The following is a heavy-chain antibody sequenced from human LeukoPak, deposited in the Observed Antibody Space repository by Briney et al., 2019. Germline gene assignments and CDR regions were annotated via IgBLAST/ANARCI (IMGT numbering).Heavy chain of an antibody. J-gene: IGHJ4*02. CDR2: INPSGGST. CDR1: GYTFTSYY. Sequence: ASVKVSCKASGYTFTSYYMHWVRQAPGQGLEWMGIINPSGGSTSYAQKFQGRVTMTRDTSTSTVYMELSSLRSEDTAVYYCAWRSSSWNFDYWGQGTLVTVSS. D-gene: IGHD6-13*01. V-gene: IGHV1-46*01. CDR3: AWRSSSWNFDY.